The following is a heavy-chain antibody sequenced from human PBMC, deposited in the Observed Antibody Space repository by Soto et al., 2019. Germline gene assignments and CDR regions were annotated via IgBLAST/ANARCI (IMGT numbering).Heavy chain of an antibody. Sequence: QVQLVQSGAEVKKPGASVKVSCKASGYTFTSYDINWVRQATGQGLEWRGWLNPNSGNTGYAQKFQVRVTMTRNTSISTAYMALSSLRYVDTAVYYCARGRRLRFLEWSPTYFDYWGQGPLVTVSS. CDR3: ARGRRLRFLEWSPTYFDY. J-gene: IGHJ4*02. D-gene: IGHD3-3*01. CDR1: GYTFTSYD. CDR2: LNPNSGNT. V-gene: IGHV1-8*01.